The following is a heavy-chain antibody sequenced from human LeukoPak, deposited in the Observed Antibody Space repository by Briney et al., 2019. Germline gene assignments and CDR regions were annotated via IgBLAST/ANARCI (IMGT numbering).Heavy chain of an antibody. CDR1: GGSISSYY. J-gene: IGHJ4*02. CDR2: IYYSGST. Sequence: PSETLSLTCTVSGGSISSYYWSWIRQPPGKGLEWIGYIYYSGSTNYNPSLKSRVTISVDTSKNQFSLKLSSVTAADTAVYCCARGAPVEMATTYYFDYWGQGTLVTVSS. V-gene: IGHV4-59*01. CDR3: ARGAPVEMATTYYFDY. D-gene: IGHD5-24*01.